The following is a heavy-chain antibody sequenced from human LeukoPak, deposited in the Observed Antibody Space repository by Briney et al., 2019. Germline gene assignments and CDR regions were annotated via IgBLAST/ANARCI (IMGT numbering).Heavy chain of an antibody. CDR1: GGSISSTNW. Sequence: SETLSLTCGVSGGSISSTNWWSWVRQPPGQGLEWIGEVSLTGETNYNPSLNGRVTMSLDGSRNQLSLTLTSVTAADTAIYYCSRKSGAFCPFRYWGQGTLVIVPP. CDR3: SRKSGAFCPFRY. D-gene: IGHD1-26*01. J-gene: IGHJ4*02. V-gene: IGHV4-4*02. CDR2: VSLTGET.